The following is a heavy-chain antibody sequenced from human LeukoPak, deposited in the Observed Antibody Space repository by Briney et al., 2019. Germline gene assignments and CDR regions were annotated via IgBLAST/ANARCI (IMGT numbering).Heavy chain of an antibody. D-gene: IGHD3-22*01. CDR3: ARVGSSGYYSFRDY. CDR2: INHSGST. V-gene: IGHV4-34*01. Sequence: SETLSLTCAVYGGSFSGYYWSRIRQPPGKGLEWIGEINHSGSTNYNPSLKSRVTISVDTSKNQFSLKLSSVTAADTAVYYCARVGSSGYYSFRDYWGQGTLVTVSS. J-gene: IGHJ4*02. CDR1: GGSFSGYY.